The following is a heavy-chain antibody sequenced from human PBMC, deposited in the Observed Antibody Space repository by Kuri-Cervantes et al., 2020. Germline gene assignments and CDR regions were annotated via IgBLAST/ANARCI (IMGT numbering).Heavy chain of an antibody. J-gene: IGHJ3*02. D-gene: IGHD3-22*01. V-gene: IGHV1-18*01. CDR2: IIPHNGNT. CDR3: AKYIVVVMVDTPFAFDI. Sequence: ASVKVSCKASGYTFTSFGISWVRQAPGQGREWMGWIIPHNGNTYSAQNFQGRVTMTTDTSTNTAYMELRSLRSDDTAMYFCAKYIVVVMVDTPFAFDIWGQGTMVTVSS. CDR1: GYTFTSFG.